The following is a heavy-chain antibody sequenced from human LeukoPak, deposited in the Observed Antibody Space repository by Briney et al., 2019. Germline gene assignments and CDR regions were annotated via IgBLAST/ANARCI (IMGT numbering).Heavy chain of an antibody. Sequence: GGSLRLSCAASGFTFSSYAMSWVRQAPGKGLEWVSAISGSGSSTYYADSVKGRFTIFRDNSKNTLYLQMNSLRAEDTAVYYCAKRSTGYSSGWSPDWFDPWGQGTLVTVSS. D-gene: IGHD6-19*01. CDR2: ISGSGSST. CDR1: GFTFSSYA. V-gene: IGHV3-23*01. CDR3: AKRSTGYSSGWSPDWFDP. J-gene: IGHJ5*02.